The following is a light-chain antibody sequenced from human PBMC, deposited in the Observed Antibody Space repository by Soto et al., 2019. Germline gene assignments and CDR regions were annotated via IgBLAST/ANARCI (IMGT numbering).Light chain of an antibody. CDR1: QSVTNN. V-gene: IGKV3-15*01. CDR2: GAS. CDR3: QQYNNWPQT. J-gene: IGKJ1*01. Sequence: EIVMTQSPATLSVSPGERATLSCRASQSVTNNLAWYQQKTGQAPRLLIYGASTRAAGVPARISGSGSGTEFSLTINSLQSEDFATYYCQQYNNWPQTFGQGPKVEI.